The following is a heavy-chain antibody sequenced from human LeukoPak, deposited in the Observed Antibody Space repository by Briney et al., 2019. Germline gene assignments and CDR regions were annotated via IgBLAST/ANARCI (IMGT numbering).Heavy chain of an antibody. J-gene: IGHJ3*02. CDR3: AKDGGSTSGYGFGAFDI. CDR1: GFTFDDYA. Sequence: GGSLRLSCAASGFTFDDYAMHWVRQAPGKGLEWVSGISWNSGSIGYADSVKGRFTISRDNAKNSLYLQMNSLRAEDTALYYCAKDGGSTSGYGFGAFDIWGQGTMVTVS. D-gene: IGHD2-2*01. V-gene: IGHV3-9*01. CDR2: ISWNSGSI.